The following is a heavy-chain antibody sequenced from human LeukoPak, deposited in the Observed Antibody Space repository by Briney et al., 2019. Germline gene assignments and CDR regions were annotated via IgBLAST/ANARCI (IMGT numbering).Heavy chain of an antibody. D-gene: IGHD6-19*01. J-gene: IGHJ4*02. CDR1: GFTFSSYA. CDR3: ASHSSGWSFFDY. V-gene: IGHV3-23*01. CDR2: ISGSGGST. Sequence: GGSLRLSCAASGFTFSSYAMSWVRQAPGKGLEWVSAISGSGGSTYYADSVKGRFTISRDNSKSTLYLQMNSLRAEDTAVYYCASHSSGWSFFDYWGQGTLVTVSS.